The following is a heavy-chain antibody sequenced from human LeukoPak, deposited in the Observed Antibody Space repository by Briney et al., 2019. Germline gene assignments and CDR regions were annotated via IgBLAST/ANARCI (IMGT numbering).Heavy chain of an antibody. CDR2: ITSTSSDV. CDR3: ARAAGHYFDY. V-gene: IGHV3-21*05. D-gene: IGHD3-10*01. J-gene: IGHJ4*02. Sequence: GGSLRLSCVATGFTFKSYSMNWVRQAPGKGLEWVSFITSTSSDVFYADSVKGRFTVSRDNARNSLYLQMISLRAEDTALYYCARAAGHYFDYWGQGSLVTVSS. CDR1: GFTFKSYS.